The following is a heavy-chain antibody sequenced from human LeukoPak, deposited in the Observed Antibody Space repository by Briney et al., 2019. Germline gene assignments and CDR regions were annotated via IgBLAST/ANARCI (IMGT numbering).Heavy chain of an antibody. Sequence: ASVTVSCKASAYTFTGYYMHWVRQAPGQGLEWMGWINPTSGGTNYAQKFQGRVTMTRDTSISTAHMELSRLTSDDTAVYYCARDKSSGYSYPDAFDVWGQGTMVTVSS. J-gene: IGHJ3*01. CDR3: ARDKSSGYSYPDAFDV. CDR2: INPTSGGT. CDR1: AYTFTGYY. V-gene: IGHV1-2*02. D-gene: IGHD3-22*01.